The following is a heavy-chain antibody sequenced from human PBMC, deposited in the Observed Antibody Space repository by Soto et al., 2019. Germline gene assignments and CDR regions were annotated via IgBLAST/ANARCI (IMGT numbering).Heavy chain of an antibody. V-gene: IGHV4-30-4*01. CDR2: IFSSRTT. J-gene: IGHJ6*02. D-gene: IGHD3-16*01. CDR1: GDSISSGNKY. Sequence: PSETLSLTCTVSGDSISSGNKYWSWIRQPPGKGLEWIGYIFSSRTTYYNPSLKSRLTMSLDASQNQFSLKLNSLTDADTAVYFCARVPSPFDYYYAMDVWGQGTTVTVSS. CDR3: ARVPSPFDYYYAMDV.